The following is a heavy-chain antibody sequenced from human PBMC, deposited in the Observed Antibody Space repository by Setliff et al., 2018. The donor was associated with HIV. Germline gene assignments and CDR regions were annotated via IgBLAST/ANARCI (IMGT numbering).Heavy chain of an antibody. CDR2: IHSSGST. CDR1: GDSIISSRNF. CDR3: ARGGGVYNWFDP. Sequence: PSQTLSLTCTVSGDSIISSRNFWGWIRQPPGKGLEWIGNIHSSGSTFYNPSLKSRVTISVDRSKNQFSLKLTSVTAADTALYYCARGGGVYNWFDPWGQGTLVTVSS. V-gene: IGHV4-39*07. D-gene: IGHD3-10*01. J-gene: IGHJ5*02.